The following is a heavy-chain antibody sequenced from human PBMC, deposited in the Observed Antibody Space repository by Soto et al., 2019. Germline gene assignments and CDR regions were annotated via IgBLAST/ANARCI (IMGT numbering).Heavy chain of an antibody. J-gene: IGHJ4*02. Sequence: GASVKVSCKASGYTFTSYAMHWVRQAPGQRLEWMGWINAGNGNTKYSQKFQGRVTITRDTSASTAYMELSGLRSEDTAVYYCARDRGAYNWNYFDYWGQGTLVTVSS. CDR3: ARDRGAYNWNYFDY. CDR1: GYTFTSYA. V-gene: IGHV1-3*01. D-gene: IGHD1-20*01. CDR2: INAGNGNT.